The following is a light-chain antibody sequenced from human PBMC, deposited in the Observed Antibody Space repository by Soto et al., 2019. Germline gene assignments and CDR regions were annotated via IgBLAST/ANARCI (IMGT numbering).Light chain of an antibody. CDR1: QSVSSY. CDR2: DAS. CDR3: QQRSNWPPIT. V-gene: IGKV3-11*01. J-gene: IGKJ1*01. Sequence: IVVTKSPATLSLSTGERTTLSCRASQSVSSYLAWYQQKPGQAPRLLIYDASNRATGIPARFSGSGSGTDFTLAISSLEPEDFAVYYCQQRSNWPPITFGQGTKVDIK.